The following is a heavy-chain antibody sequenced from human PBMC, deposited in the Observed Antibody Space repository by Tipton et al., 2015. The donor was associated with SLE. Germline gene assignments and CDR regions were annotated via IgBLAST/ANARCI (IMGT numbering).Heavy chain of an antibody. V-gene: IGHV1-69*01. Sequence: QVQLVQSGPEVKKPGSSVKVSCKASGGTFSSYSFSWVRQAPGQGLEWMGGTIPISGSAHYAQKFQGRVTITADESTNTAYLELNSLRSEDTAIYFCVSGPSRRLEWLGDKYYHFYGMDVWGQGTTVTVSS. CDR3: VSGPSRRLEWLGDKYYHFYGMDV. J-gene: IGHJ6*02. CDR2: TIPISGSA. D-gene: IGHD3-3*01. CDR1: GGTFSSYS.